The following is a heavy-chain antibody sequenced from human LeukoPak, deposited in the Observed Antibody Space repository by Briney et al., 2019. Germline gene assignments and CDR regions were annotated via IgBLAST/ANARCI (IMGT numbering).Heavy chain of an antibody. CDR2: IYHSGST. CDR1: GYSISSGYY. CDR3: ASRRGYSYGQGEYYFDY. Sequence: SETLSLTCTVSGYSISSGYYWGWIRQPPGKGLEWIGSIYHSGSTYYNPSLKSRVTISVDTSKNQFSLKLSSVTAADTAVYYCASRRGYSYGQGEYYFDYWGQGTLVTVSS. D-gene: IGHD5-18*01. V-gene: IGHV4-38-2*02. J-gene: IGHJ4*02.